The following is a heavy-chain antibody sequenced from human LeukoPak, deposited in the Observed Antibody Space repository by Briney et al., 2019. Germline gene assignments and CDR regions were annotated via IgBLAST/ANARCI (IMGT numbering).Heavy chain of an antibody. CDR3: ARGPPWGSRWYGGLWY. V-gene: IGHV4-34*01. CDR2: INHSGST. CDR1: GGSFSGYY. J-gene: IGHJ4*02. D-gene: IGHD6-19*01. Sequence: SETLSLTCAVYGGSFSGYYLSWIRQPPGKGLEWIGEINHSGSTNYNPSLKSRVTISVDTSKNQFSLKLSSVTAADTAVYYCARGPPWGSRWYGGLWYWGQGTLVTVSS.